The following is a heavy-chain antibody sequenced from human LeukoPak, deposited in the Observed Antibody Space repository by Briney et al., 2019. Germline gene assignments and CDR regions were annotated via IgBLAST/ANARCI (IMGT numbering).Heavy chain of an antibody. CDR2: IVGSGANT. D-gene: IGHD3-9*01. CDR3: AKWGDYDVLTGYYDPDN. Sequence: PGASLRLSFAASGFIFSNYAISWARQAPGKGLEWVSAIVGSGANTYYADSVKGRFTISRDNPRNTLYLQMNSLRAEDTAVYYCAKWGDYDVLTGYYDPDNWGQGTLVTVSS. CDR1: GFIFSNYA. J-gene: IGHJ4*02. V-gene: IGHV3-23*01.